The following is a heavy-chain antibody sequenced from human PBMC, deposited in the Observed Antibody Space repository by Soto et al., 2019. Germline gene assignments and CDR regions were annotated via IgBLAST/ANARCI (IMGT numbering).Heavy chain of an antibody. J-gene: IGHJ5*02. CDR1: GGSITSSSYY. CDR2: IYYSGST. V-gene: IGHV4-39*01. CDR3: ATQEVGGSYVYTFDP. D-gene: IGHD1-26*01. Sequence: SETLSLTCTVSGGSITSSSYYWGWIRQPPGKGLEWIGSIYYSGSTYYNPSPKSRVTISVDTSKNQFSLKLSSVTAADTAVYYCATQEVGGSYVYTFDPWGQGTLVTVSS.